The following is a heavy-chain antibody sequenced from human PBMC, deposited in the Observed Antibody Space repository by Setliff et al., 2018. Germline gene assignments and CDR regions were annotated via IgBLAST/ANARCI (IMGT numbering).Heavy chain of an antibody. D-gene: IGHD4-17*01. J-gene: IGHJ1*01. Sequence: ASVKVSCKASGYPFIGYFMHWVRQAPGQGLEWMGWINPKTGDTLYAPRFQGRVTMTRDRSSNTAYMDLSRLTSDDTAVYYCARVAYGLEYFQYWGQGTLVTVSS. CDR1: GYPFIGYF. V-gene: IGHV1-2*02. CDR3: ARVAYGLEYFQY. CDR2: INPKTGDT.